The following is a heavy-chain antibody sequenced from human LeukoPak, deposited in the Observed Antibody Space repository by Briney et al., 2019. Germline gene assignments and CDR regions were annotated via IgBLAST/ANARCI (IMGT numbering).Heavy chain of an antibody. D-gene: IGHD4-11*01. Sequence: GESLKISCKASGYSLTYYWIGWVRQMPGKGLEWMGIVYLDDSDTKYSPSFQGQVTISADKSISTAYLQWGSLKASDTAMYYCARQDYSNYPFDYWGQGTLVTVSS. V-gene: IGHV5-51*01. CDR2: VYLDDSDT. J-gene: IGHJ4*02. CDR3: ARQDYSNYPFDY. CDR1: GYSLTYYW.